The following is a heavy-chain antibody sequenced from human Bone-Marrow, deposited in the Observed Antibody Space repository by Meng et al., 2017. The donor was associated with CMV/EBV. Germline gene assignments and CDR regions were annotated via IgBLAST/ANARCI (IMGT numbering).Heavy chain of an antibody. J-gene: IGHJ6*02. V-gene: IGHV1-69*05. CDR3: ARGTGYYYYYGMDV. Sequence: SVKVSCKASGGTFSSYAISWVRQAPGQGLEWMGGIIPIFGTANYAQKFQGRVTITTDESTSTAYMELSSLRSEDTAVYYCARGTGYYYYYGMDVWGQGPTVTVSS. CDR1: GGTFSSYA. CDR2: IIPIFGTA. D-gene: IGHD3/OR15-3a*01.